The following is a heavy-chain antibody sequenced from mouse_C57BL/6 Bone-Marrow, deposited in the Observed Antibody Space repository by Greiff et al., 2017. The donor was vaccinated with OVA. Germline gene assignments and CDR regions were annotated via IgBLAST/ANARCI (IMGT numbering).Heavy chain of an antibody. CDR3: ARKTDYDGIYFDY. CDR2: IWSGGST. D-gene: IGHD2-4*01. V-gene: IGHV2-2*01. CDR1: GFSLTSYG. Sequence: QVQLKQSGPGLVQPSQSLSITCPVSGFSLTSYGVHWVRQSPGKGLEWLGVIWSGGSTDYNAAFISRLSISKDNSKSQVFFKMNSLQADDTAIYYCARKTDYDGIYFDYWGQGTTLTVSS. J-gene: IGHJ2*01.